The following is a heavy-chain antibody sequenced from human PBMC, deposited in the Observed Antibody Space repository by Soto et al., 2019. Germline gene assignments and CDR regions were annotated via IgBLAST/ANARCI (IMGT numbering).Heavy chain of an antibody. CDR3: ARYGYSSSARFFDY. V-gene: IGHV4-38-2*01. J-gene: IGHJ4*02. Sequence: PSETLSLTCAVSGHSISSGFYYWVWIRQPPGKGLEWIGSIYHSGSTYYNPSLKSRVTMSVDTSKNQLSLKLSSVTAADTVVYYCARYGYSSSARFFDYWGQGTRVTVSS. CDR2: IYHSGST. D-gene: IGHD5-12*01. CDR1: GHSISSGFYY.